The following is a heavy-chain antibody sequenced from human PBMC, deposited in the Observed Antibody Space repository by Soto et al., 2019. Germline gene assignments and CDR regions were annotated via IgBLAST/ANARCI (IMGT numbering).Heavy chain of an antibody. CDR3: ARAEGSSGWTSTFDY. Sequence: SETLSLTCTVSGGSISSYYWSWIRQPPGKGLEWIGYIYYSGSTNYNPPLKSRVTISVDTSKNQFSLKLSSVTAADTAVYYCARAEGSSGWTSTFDYWGQGTLVTVSS. D-gene: IGHD6-19*01. CDR2: IYYSGST. J-gene: IGHJ4*02. CDR1: GGSISSYY. V-gene: IGHV4-59*01.